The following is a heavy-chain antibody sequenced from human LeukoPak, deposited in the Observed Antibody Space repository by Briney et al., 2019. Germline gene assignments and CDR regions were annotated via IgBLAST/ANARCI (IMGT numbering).Heavy chain of an antibody. CDR3: ARVRSRYYYYMDV. CDR1: GFTFSSYE. J-gene: IGHJ6*03. Sequence: GSLRLSCAASGFTFSSYEMNWIRQPPGKGLEWIGEINHSGSTNYNPSLKSRVTISVDTSKNQFSLKLSSVTAADTAVYYCARVRSRYYYYMDVWGKGTTVTVSS. V-gene: IGHV4-34*01. D-gene: IGHD3-16*01. CDR2: INHSGST.